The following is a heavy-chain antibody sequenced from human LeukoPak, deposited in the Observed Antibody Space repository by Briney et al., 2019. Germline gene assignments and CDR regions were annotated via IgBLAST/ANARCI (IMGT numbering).Heavy chain of an antibody. J-gene: IGHJ4*02. CDR2: INSDGSWT. D-gene: IGHD1-26*01. V-gene: IGHV3-74*01. CDR1: GNYW. Sequence: GGSLRLSCAASGNYWMHWVRQAPGKGLVWVSHINSDGSWTSYADSVKGRFTISKDNAKNTVYLQMNSLRDEDTAVYYCAREWELPKRGVDYWGQGTLVTVSS. CDR3: AREWELPKRGVDY.